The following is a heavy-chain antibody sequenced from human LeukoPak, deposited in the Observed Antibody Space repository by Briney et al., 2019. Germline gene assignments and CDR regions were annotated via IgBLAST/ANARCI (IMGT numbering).Heavy chain of an antibody. CDR3: ARGGYGSGSYGGYYFYMDV. Sequence: SETLSLTCTVSGGSISSYYWSWIRQPPGKGLEWIGYIYYSGSTNYNPSLKSRGTISVDTSKIQFSLKLSSVTAADTAVYYCARGGYGSGSYGGYYFYMDVWGKGTTVTVSS. CDR2: IYYSGST. CDR1: GGSISSYY. D-gene: IGHD3-10*01. V-gene: IGHV4-59*01. J-gene: IGHJ6*03.